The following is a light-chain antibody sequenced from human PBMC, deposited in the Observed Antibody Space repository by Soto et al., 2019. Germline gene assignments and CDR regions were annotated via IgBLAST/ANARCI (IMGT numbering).Light chain of an antibody. Sequence: EIVMTQSPATLSVSPGGRATLSCRASQSISDTLAWYQQKPGQAPRLLIYGASTRATGFPARFSGSGSGTDFTLTISSLQSEDFAVYYCQPYNNWPWTFGQGTRWIS. V-gene: IGKV3-15*01. CDR2: GAS. J-gene: IGKJ1*01. CDR1: QSISDT. CDR3: QPYNNWPWT.